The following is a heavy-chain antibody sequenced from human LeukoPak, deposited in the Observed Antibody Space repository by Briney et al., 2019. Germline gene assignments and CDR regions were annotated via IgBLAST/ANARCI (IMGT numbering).Heavy chain of an antibody. Sequence: SETLSLTRAVYGGSFSGYYWSWLRQPPGKGLEWIGEINHSGSTNYNPSLKSRVTISVDTSKNQFSLKLSSVTAADTAVYYRAGPRDGYNYWGQGTLVTVSS. CDR3: AGPRDGYNY. CDR1: GGSFSGYY. V-gene: IGHV4-34*01. J-gene: IGHJ4*02. CDR2: INHSGST. D-gene: IGHD5-24*01.